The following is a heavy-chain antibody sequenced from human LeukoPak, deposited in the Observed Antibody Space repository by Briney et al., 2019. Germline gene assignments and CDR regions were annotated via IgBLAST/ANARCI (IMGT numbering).Heavy chain of an antibody. Sequence: SETLSLTCTVSGGSISSGGYYWSWIRQHPGKGLEWIGYIYYSGSTNYSPSLKSRVTISVDTSKDQFSLKLSSVTAADTAVYYCARGLSAIVYWGQGTLVTVSS. CDR3: ARGLSAIVY. CDR2: IYYSGST. D-gene: IGHD2-15*01. V-gene: IGHV4-31*03. CDR1: GGSISSGGYY. J-gene: IGHJ4*02.